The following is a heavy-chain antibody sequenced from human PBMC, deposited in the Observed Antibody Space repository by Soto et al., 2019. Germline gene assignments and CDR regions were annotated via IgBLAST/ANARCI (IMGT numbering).Heavy chain of an antibody. D-gene: IGHD4-4*01. V-gene: IGHV1-69*12. CDR2: IMPIFRTP. Sequence: QVQLEQSGAEVKKPGSSVKVSCKASGGTFRNSAISWVRQAPGQGLEWMGGIMPIFRTPDYAQKFQGRVTITADESTSTAYMELSGPRSDDPAVYFCARDNYRPQLGGNYYYILDVWGHGTTVTVSS. CDR3: ARDNYRPQLGGNYYYILDV. CDR1: GGTFRNSA. J-gene: IGHJ6*02.